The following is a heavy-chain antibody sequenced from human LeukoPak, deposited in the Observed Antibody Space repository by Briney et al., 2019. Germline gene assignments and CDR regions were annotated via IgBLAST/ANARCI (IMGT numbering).Heavy chain of an antibody. CDR1: GFTFSDYY. V-gene: IGHV3-11*06. J-gene: IGHJ4*02. CDR3: AKALEPYDYGGNSGGY. D-gene: IGHD4-23*01. CDR2: ISSSSSYI. Sequence: PGGSLRLSCAASGFTFSDYYMSWIRQAPGKGLEWVSSISSSSSYIYYADSVKGRFTISRDNSKNTLYLQMNSLRAEDTAVYYCAKALEPYDYGGNSGGYWGQGTLVTVSS.